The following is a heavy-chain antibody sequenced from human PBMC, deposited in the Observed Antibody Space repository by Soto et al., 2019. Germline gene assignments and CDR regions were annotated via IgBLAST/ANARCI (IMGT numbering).Heavy chain of an antibody. J-gene: IGHJ4*02. CDR2: MSGSGGTA. CDR3: AKGPIFGVENIYDY. CDR1: GFTFSSYA. Sequence: EVQLLESGGGLVQPGGSLRLSCAASGFTFSSYAMSWVRQAPGKGLEWVSGMSGSGGTAYYRDSGKGRFTISRDNSKLTLYLQMNSLRAEDTALYYCAKGPIFGVENIYDYWGQGTLVTVSS. D-gene: IGHD3-3*01. V-gene: IGHV3-23*01.